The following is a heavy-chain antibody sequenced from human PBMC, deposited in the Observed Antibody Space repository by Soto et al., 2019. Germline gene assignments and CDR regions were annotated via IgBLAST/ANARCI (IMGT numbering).Heavy chain of an antibody. CDR2: ISYDGSNK. CDR3: AKPSNSPIRWRDAFDI. Sequence: QVQLVESGGGVVQPGRSLRLSCAASGFTFSSYGMHWVRQAPGKGLEWVAVISYDGSNKYYADSVKGRFTISRDNSKNTLYRQMNSLRAEDTAVYYCAKPSNSPIRWRDAFDIWGQGTMVTVSS. V-gene: IGHV3-30*18. J-gene: IGHJ3*02. D-gene: IGHD4-17*01. CDR1: GFTFSSYG.